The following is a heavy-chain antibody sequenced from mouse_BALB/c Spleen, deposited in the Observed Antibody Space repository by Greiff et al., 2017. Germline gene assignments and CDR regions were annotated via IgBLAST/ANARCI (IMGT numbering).Heavy chain of an antibody. V-gene: IGHV1S22*01. CDR1: GYTFTSYW. Sequence: LQQPGSELVRPGASVKLSCKASGYTFTSYWMHCVKQRTGQGLEWIGNIYPGSGSTNYDEKFKSKATLTVDTSSSTAYMQLSSLTSEDSAVYYCLRRGNAMDYWGQGTSVTVSS. D-gene: IGHD2-12*01. J-gene: IGHJ4*01. CDR2: IYPGSGST. CDR3: LRRGNAMDY.